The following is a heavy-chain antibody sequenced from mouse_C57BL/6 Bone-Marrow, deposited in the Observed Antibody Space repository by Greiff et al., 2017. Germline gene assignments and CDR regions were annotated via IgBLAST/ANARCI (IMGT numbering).Heavy chain of an antibody. V-gene: IGHV14-3*01. J-gene: IGHJ3*01. D-gene: IGHD1-1*01. Sequence: LQLKQSVAELVRPGASVKLSCTASGFHIKNTYMHGVKQRPEQGLEWIGRLDPANGNTKYAPKFPGKATITADTSSNPAYLQLISLTSEDTAIYYCAVDYYGSSPTPFAYWGQGTLVTVSA. CDR2: LDPANGNT. CDR1: GFHIKNTY. CDR3: AVDYYGSSPTPFAY.